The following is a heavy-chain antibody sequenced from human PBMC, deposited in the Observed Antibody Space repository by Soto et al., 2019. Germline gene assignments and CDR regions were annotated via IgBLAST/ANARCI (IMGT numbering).Heavy chain of an antibody. CDR3: ARSYYDSGSSYFDY. Sequence: ASVKVSCKASGDAFSTYYIHWVRQAPGQGLEWMGIINPSGGSTSYAQKFQGRVTMTRDTSTSTVYMELSSLRSEDAAVYYCARSYYDSGSSYFDYWGQGTLVTVSS. CDR2: INPSGGST. CDR1: GDAFSTYY. J-gene: IGHJ4*02. D-gene: IGHD3-10*01. V-gene: IGHV1-46*03.